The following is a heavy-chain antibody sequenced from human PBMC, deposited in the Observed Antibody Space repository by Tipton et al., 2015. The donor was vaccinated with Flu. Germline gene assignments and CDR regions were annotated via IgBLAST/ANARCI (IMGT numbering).Heavy chain of an antibody. CDR3: TRAVLLWFGELLYYYYGMDV. D-gene: IGHD3-10*01. Sequence: SVRLSCAASGFTFSSYSMNWVRQAPGKGLEWVGFIRSKAYGGTTEYAASVKGRFTISRDDSKSIAYLQMNSLKTEDTAVYYCTRAVLLWFGELLYYYYGMDVWGQGTLVTVSS. V-gene: IGHV3-49*04. J-gene: IGHJ6*02. CDR2: IRSKAYGGTT. CDR1: GFTFSSYS.